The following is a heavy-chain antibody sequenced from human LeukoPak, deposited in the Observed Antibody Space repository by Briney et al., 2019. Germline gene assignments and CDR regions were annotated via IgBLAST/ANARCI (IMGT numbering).Heavy chain of an antibody. CDR2: IYYSGST. Sequence: SETLSLTCTVFGGSISSGDYYWSWIRQPPGKGLEWIGYIYYSGSTYYNPSLKSRVTISVDTSKNQFSLKLSSVTAADTAVYYCARGGELLNFDYWGQGTLVTVSS. CDR3: ARGGELLNFDY. V-gene: IGHV4-30-4*01. J-gene: IGHJ4*02. D-gene: IGHD1-26*01. CDR1: GGSISSGDYY.